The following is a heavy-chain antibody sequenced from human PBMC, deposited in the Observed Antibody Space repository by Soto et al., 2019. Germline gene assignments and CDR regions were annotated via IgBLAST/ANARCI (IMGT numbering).Heavy chain of an antibody. CDR3: GTDTRRAFDY. Sequence: PSETLSLTCTVSGGSISGYYWSWIRQPPGKGLEWIGYMYNTGSTVYNPSFKSRVTISVDTSKNQFSLKLNSVTAADTAVYYCGTDTRRAFDYWGQGNPVTVSS. CDR2: MYNTGST. D-gene: IGHD1-26*01. CDR1: GGSISGYY. V-gene: IGHV4-59*01. J-gene: IGHJ4*02.